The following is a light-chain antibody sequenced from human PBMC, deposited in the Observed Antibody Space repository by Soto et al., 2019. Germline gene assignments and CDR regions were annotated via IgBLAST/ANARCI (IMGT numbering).Light chain of an antibody. J-gene: IGKJ3*01. CDR2: AAS. CDR3: QQYRTYPVT. V-gene: IGKV1-16*02. Sequence: DLQVTQSPSSLSASVGDRVTITCRASQGIDNYLAWIQQRPGKAPRSLIYAASNLHHGVPSKFRASESGTDFTLTISSLQPEDFATYYCQQYRTYPVTFGPGTKV. CDR1: QGIDNY.